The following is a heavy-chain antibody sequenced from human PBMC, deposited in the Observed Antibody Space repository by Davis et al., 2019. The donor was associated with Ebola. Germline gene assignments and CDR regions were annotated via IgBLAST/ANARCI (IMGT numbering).Heavy chain of an antibody. CDR1: GYSFTDYY. V-gene: IGHV1-69-2*01. CDR3: ATLDILTAYVSYAMDV. CDR2: VDPKAGKT. J-gene: IGHJ6*02. D-gene: IGHD3-9*01. Sequence: AASVKVSCKGSGYSFTDYYIHWVQGAPGKGLEWVGLVDPKAGKTVYAEKFRDRVTMTADKSTDTVYMELSSLRYEDTAIYYCATLDILTAYVSYAMDVWGQGTTVTVS.